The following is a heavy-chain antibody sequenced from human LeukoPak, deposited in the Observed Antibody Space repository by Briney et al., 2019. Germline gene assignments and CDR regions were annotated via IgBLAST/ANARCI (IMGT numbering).Heavy chain of an antibody. CDR1: GYSITSGDY. J-gene: IGHJ5*02. CDR3: ARNASSGFFNA. D-gene: IGHD6-25*01. Sequence: PSETPSLTCSVSGYSITSGDYWGWIRQPPGKGLEWIGSIHHSGNKYESGSTHYNPSLRSRVTVSADPSKNQFSLKLTSMTAADTAVYFCARNASSGFFNAWGQGTLVIVSS. CDR2: IHHSGNKYESGST. V-gene: IGHV4-38-2*02.